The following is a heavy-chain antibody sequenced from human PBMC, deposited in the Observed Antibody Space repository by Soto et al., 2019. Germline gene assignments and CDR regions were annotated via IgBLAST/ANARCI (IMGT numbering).Heavy chain of an antibody. Sequence: ASVKVSCKASGYSFTGYYLHWVRQAPGQGLEWMGWTNPNSGGTNYAQKFQGRVTMTRDTSISTAYMELTGLTSDDTAVYYCAKDESSTSYNYALDYWGQGALVTVSS. CDR3: AKDESSTSYNYALDY. J-gene: IGHJ4*02. D-gene: IGHD1-1*01. CDR2: TNPNSGGT. CDR1: GYSFTGYY. V-gene: IGHV1-2*02.